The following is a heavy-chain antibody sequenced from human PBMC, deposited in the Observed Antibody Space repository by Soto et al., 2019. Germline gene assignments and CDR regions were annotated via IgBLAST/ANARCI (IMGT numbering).Heavy chain of an antibody. Sequence: GESLKISCAASGFTFSSYAMHWVRQAPGKGLEWVAVISYDGSNKYYADSVKGRFTISRDNSKNTLYLQMNSLRAEDTAVYYCARVEEGFDYWGQGTLVTVSS. CDR1: GFTFSSYA. V-gene: IGHV3-30*04. CDR3: ARVEEGFDY. J-gene: IGHJ4*02. CDR2: ISYDGSNK.